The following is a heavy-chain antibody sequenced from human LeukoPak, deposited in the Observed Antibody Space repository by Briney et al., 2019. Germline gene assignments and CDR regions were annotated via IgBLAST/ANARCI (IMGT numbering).Heavy chain of an antibody. J-gene: IGHJ4*02. CDR3: ARGKDHDFWNPFDH. CDR2: IDGSGGRP. CDR1: GFTLSKCA. Sequence: GGSLRLSCAAPGFTLSKCAMNWVRQAPGKGLEWVSGIDGSGGRPPSADSVKGRFTISRDISKNTLYLQMDSLRAEDMAAYYCARGKDHDFWNPFDHWGQGTLVTVSS. D-gene: IGHD3-3*01. V-gene: IGHV3-23*01.